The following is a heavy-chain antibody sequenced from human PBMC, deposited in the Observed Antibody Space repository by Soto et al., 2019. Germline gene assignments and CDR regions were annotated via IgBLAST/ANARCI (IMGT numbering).Heavy chain of an antibody. CDR1: GGIFSSYT. J-gene: IGHJ1*01. CDR2: IIPINGMT. V-gene: IGHV1-69*02. CDR3: ATTTVAAPARKYFQH. D-gene: IGHD4-17*01. Sequence: QVQLVQSGAEVKMPGSSVKVSCKASGGIFSSYTLSWVRQAPGQGLEWMGRIIPINGMTNYAQNFQGRVTIIADKSTSTAYMQLSSLRSEDTAVYYCATTTVAAPARKYFQHWGQGTLVTVSS.